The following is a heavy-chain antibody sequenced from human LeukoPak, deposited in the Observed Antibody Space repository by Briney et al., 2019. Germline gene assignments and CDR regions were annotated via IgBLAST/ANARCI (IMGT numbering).Heavy chain of an antibody. J-gene: IGHJ4*02. CDR1: EFTFSTYT. D-gene: IGHD1-26*01. Sequence: PGGSLRLSCAASEFTFSTYTMNWVRQAPGKGLEWVSSITISSSYISYADSVRGRFTISRDNAKNTLYLQMNSLRAEDTAVYYCARDPTAQVWELLPHFDYWGQGTLVTVST. V-gene: IGHV3-21*01. CDR2: ITISSSYI. CDR3: ARDPTAQVWELLPHFDY.